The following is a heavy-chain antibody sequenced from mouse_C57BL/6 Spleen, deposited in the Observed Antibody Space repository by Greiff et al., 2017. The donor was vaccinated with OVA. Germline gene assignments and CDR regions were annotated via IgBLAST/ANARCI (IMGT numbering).Heavy chain of an antibody. J-gene: IGHJ4*01. CDR1: GYAFSSSW. Sequence: VKLMESGPELVKPGASVKISCKASGYAFSSSWMNWVKQRPGKGLEWIGRIYPGDGDTNYNGKFKGKATLTADKSSSTAYMQLSSLTSEDSAVYFCARSYYGSSYYAMDYWGQGTSVTVSS. CDR3: ARSYYGSSYYAMDY. CDR2: IYPGDGDT. V-gene: IGHV1-82*01. D-gene: IGHD1-1*01.